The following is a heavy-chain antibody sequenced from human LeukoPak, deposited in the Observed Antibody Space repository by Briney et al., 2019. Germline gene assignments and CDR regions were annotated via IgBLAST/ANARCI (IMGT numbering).Heavy chain of an antibody. V-gene: IGHV3-21*01. D-gene: IGHD1-14*01. Sequence: PGGSLRLSCAVSGFSFSTFYVNWVRQAPGKGLEWVSCISTSSTHIFYADSVRGRFAISRDDAKNSLYLQMNSLRVEDTAVYYCVRENHGSFDYWGQGSLVTVSS. CDR3: VRENHGSFDY. J-gene: IGHJ4*02. CDR2: ISTSSTHI. CDR1: GFSFSTFY.